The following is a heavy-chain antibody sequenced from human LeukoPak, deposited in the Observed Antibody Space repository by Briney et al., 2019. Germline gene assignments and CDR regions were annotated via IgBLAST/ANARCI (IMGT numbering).Heavy chain of an antibody. CDR3: ARGRYYGSGSDY. CDR1: GGSISSYY. CDR2: IYTSGST. D-gene: IGHD3-10*01. J-gene: IGHJ4*02. V-gene: IGHV4-4*09. Sequence: PETLSLTCTVSGGSISSYYWSWIRQPPGKGLEWIGYIYTSGSTNYNPSLKSRVTISVDTSKNQFSLKLSSVTAADTAVYYCARGRYYGSGSDYWGQGTLVTVSS.